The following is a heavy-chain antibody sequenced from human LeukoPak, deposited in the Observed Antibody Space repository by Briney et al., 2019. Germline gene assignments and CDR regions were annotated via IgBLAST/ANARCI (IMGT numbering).Heavy chain of an antibody. CDR3: ARVGSNFFPGRGSYDY. J-gene: IGHJ4*02. D-gene: IGHD2/OR15-2a*01. CDR1: GFTFSSYA. V-gene: IGHV1-3*01. Sequence: GGSLRLSCAVSGFTFSSYAMHWVRQAPGQRLEWMGWINAGNGNTKYSQKFQGRVTITRDTSASTAYMELSSLRSEDTAVYYCARVGSNFFPGRGSYDYWGQGTLVTVSS. CDR2: INAGNGNT.